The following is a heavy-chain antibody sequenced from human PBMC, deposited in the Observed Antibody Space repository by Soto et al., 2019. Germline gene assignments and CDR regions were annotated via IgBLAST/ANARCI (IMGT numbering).Heavy chain of an antibody. Sequence: QVQLQESGPGLVKPSQTLSLTCTVSGGSISSGGYYWSWIRQHPGKGLEWIGYIYYSGSTYYNPSPQSRVTITVDTSKNQFSLKLSSVPAADTAVYYCARDGYCSGGSCYSPLDYWGQGTLVTVSS. J-gene: IGHJ4*02. CDR1: GGSISSGGYY. CDR3: ARDGYCSGGSCYSPLDY. V-gene: IGHV4-31*03. D-gene: IGHD2-15*01. CDR2: IYYSGST.